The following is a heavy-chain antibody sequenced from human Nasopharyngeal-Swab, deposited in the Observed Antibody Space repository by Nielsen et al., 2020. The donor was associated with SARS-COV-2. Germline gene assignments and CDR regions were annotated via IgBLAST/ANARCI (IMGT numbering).Heavy chain of an antibody. D-gene: IGHD3-3*01. V-gene: IGHV3-33*01. CDR2: IWYDGSNK. J-gene: IGHJ4*02. CDR1: GFTFSSYG. Sequence: GESLKISCAASGFTFSSYGMHWVRQAPGKGLEWVAVIWYDGSNKYYADSVKGRFTISRDNSKNTLYLQMNSLRAEDTAVYYCAAGRYYDFWSGYSDYWGQGTLVTVSS. CDR3: AAGRYYDFWSGYSDY.